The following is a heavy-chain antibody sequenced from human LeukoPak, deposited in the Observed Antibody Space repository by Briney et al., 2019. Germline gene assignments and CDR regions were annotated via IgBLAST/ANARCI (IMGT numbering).Heavy chain of an antibody. Sequence: GASVKVSCKASGYTFTSYYIHWVRQAPGQGLEWMGFINPSGASTSYAQKFQGRVTMTRDMSTGTVYMELSSLRSEDTAVYYCARNVGSGFDYWGQGTLVTVSS. CDR3: ARNVGSGFDY. CDR2: INPSGAST. J-gene: IGHJ4*02. D-gene: IGHD2-15*01. CDR1: GYTFTSYY. V-gene: IGHV1-46*01.